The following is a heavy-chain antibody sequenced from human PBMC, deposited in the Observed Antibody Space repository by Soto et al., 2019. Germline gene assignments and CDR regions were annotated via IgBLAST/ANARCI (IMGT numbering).Heavy chain of an antibody. J-gene: IGHJ3*01. V-gene: IGHV4-4*02. Sequence: QVQLQESGPGLVKPSGTLSLTCAVSSGSISTNNWWSWVRQPPGKGLEWIGEIHHSGTTNYNPSLKSRVTMSVDKSKNQFSLNLTSVTAADTAVYYCARKPDVATAKVGGGYVFDVWGQGTMVTVSS. CDR1: SGSISTNNW. CDR2: IHHSGTT. CDR3: ARKPDVATAKVGGGYVFDV. D-gene: IGHD3-16*01.